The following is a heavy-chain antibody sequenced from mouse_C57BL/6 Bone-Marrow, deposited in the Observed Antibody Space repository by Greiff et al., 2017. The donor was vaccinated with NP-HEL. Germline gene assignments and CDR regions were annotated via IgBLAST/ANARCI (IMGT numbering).Heavy chain of an antibody. Sequence: QVQLQQPGAELVMPGASVKLSCKASGYTFTSYWMHWVKQRPGQGLEWIGEIDPSDSYTNYNQKFKGKSTLTVDKSSSTAYMQLSSLTSEDSAVYYCARGHYYGSFDYWGQGTTLTVSS. D-gene: IGHD1-1*01. CDR2: IDPSDSYT. V-gene: IGHV1-69*01. J-gene: IGHJ2*01. CDR3: ARGHYYGSFDY. CDR1: GYTFTSYW.